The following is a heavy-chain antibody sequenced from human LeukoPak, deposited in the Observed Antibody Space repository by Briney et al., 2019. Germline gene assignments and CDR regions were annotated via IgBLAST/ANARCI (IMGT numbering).Heavy chain of an antibody. Sequence: PGGSLRLSCAASGFTFSSYGMHWVRQAPGKGLEWVAFIRYDGSKIYYADSVKGRFTISRDNSRNTLYLQMNSLRAEDTAVYYCAKEGRGGFDIWGQGTMVTVSS. D-gene: IGHD3-16*01. CDR2: IRYDGSKI. CDR3: AKEGRGGFDI. V-gene: IGHV3-30*02. J-gene: IGHJ3*02. CDR1: GFTFSSYG.